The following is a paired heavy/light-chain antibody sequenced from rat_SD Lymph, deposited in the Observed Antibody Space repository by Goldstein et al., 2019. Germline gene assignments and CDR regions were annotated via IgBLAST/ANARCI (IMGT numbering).Light chain of an antibody. Sequence: DTVLTQSPALAVSPGERVTISCRASESVSTLMHWYQQKPGQQPKLLIYLASNLESGVPARFSGSGSGTDFTLTIDPVEADDTATYYCQQSWNDPTFGSGTKLEIK. CDR3: QQSWNDPT. V-gene: IGKV3S9*01. CDR2: LAS. J-gene: IGKJ5*01. CDR1: ESVSTL.
Heavy chain of an antibody. CDR1: GFSLSTYGMC. D-gene: IGHD1-11*01. Sequence: QVTLKESGPGILQPSQTLSLTCSFSGFSLSTYGMCVGWIRQSSGKGLEWLANIWWNDDKYYNPSLKNRLTISKDTSNNQAFLKITNMDTADTATYYCARSTEGILYWYFDFWGPGTMVTVSS. J-gene: IGHJ1*01. CDR2: IWWNDDK. V-gene: IGHV8-28*01. CDR3: ARSTEGILYWYFDF.